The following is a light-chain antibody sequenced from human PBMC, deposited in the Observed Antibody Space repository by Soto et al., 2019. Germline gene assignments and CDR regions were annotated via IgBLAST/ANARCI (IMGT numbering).Light chain of an antibody. J-gene: IGKJ1*01. V-gene: IGKV3-20*01. CDR3: QQYGSSGT. CDR1: QSVSNNY. Sequence: EIVLTQSPGTLSLSPGERATLSCRASQSVSNNYLAWYPQKPGQAPRLLIYGASNRATGIPERFSGSGSGTDFTLTISRLEPDDFAVYYCQQYGSSGTFGQGTKVQIK. CDR2: GAS.